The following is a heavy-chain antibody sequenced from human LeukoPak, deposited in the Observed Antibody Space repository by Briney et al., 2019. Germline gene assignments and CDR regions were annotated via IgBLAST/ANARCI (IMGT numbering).Heavy chain of an antibody. V-gene: IGHV3-23*01. CDR1: GFTFSSYA. Sequence: GGSLRLSCAASGFTFSSYAMSWVRQAPGKGLEWVSAISGSGGSTYYADSVKGRFTTSRDNSKNTLYLQMNSLRAEDTAVYYCANLYSSGWYMFDYWGQGTLVTVSS. J-gene: IGHJ4*02. CDR2: ISGSGGST. D-gene: IGHD6-13*01. CDR3: ANLYSSGWYMFDY.